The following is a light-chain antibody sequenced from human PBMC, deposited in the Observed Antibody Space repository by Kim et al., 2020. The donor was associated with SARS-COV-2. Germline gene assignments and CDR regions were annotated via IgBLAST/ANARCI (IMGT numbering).Light chain of an antibody. V-gene: IGLV2-14*03. CDR3: SSYTSSSTLCV. J-gene: IGLJ3*02. CDR1: SSDVGGYNY. Sequence: QSALTQPASVSGSPGQSITISCTGTSSDVGGYNYVSWYQQHTGKAPKLMIYDVSNRPSGVSNRFSGSKSGNTAPLTISGLQAEDEADYYCSSYTSSSTLCVFGGGPKLTVL. CDR2: DVS.